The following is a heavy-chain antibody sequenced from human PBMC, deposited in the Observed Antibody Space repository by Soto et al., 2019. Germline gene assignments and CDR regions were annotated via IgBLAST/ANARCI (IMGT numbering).Heavy chain of an antibody. V-gene: IGHV3-23*01. D-gene: IGHD5-12*01. CDR1: GFTFSIYA. Sequence: EVQLLESGGGLVQPGGSLRLSCAASGFTFSIYAMSWVRQAPGKGLEWVSGIGPRDSDTYFADSVKGRFTISRDISMDMLYLQMNSLRAEDTAVYYCAKGGTNHIGDIDSWGQGILVTVSS. CDR3: AKGGTNHIGDIDS. J-gene: IGHJ4*02. CDR2: IGPRDSDT.